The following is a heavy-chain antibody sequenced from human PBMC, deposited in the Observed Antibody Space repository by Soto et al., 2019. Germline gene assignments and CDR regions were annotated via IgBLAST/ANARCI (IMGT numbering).Heavy chain of an antibody. Sequence: SVKVSCKASGGTFSSYAISWVRQAPGQGLEWMGGIIPIFGTANYAQKFQGRVTITADESTSTAYMELSSLRSEDAAVYYCARRAMFRATIRDYFDYWGQGTLVTVSS. D-gene: IGHD3-10*02. CDR3: ARRAMFRATIRDYFDY. CDR1: GGTFSSYA. J-gene: IGHJ4*02. CDR2: IIPIFGTA. V-gene: IGHV1-69*13.